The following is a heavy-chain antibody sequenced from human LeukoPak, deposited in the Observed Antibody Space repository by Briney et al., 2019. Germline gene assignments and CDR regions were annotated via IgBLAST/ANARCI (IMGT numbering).Heavy chain of an antibody. D-gene: IGHD5-12*01. CDR2: IGGSDGNT. J-gene: IGHJ4*02. V-gene: IGHV3-23*01. CDR1: GFTFSSYA. CDR3: AKVQYSDYDMNFDS. Sequence: GGSLRLSCAASGFTFSSYAMSWVRQAPGMGLQWVSAIGGSDGNTYYADSVKGRFTISRDNSKDSLYLQINSLRADDTAVYYCAKVQYSDYDMNFDSWGQGTLVTVSS.